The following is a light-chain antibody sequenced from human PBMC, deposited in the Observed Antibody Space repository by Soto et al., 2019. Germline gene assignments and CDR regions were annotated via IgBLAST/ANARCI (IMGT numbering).Light chain of an antibody. CDR2: EVS. J-gene: IGLJ2*01. CDR3: CSYAGSSTLDVV. Sequence: QSALTQPASVSGSPGQSITISCTGTSSDVGSYNLVSWYQQHPGKAPKLMIYEVSKRPSGVSNRFSGSKSGNTASLTISGHQAEDEADYYCCSYAGSSTLDVVFGGGTKLTVL. CDR1: SSDVGSYNL. V-gene: IGLV2-23*02.